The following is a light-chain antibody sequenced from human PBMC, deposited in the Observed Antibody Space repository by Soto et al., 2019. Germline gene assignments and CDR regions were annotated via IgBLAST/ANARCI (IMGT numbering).Light chain of an antibody. Sequence: EIVLRQSPGTLSLSPGERATLSCMTSQSVSNNYLAWYQQKPGQAPRLLIFGASSRATGIPDRFSGSGSGTDFTLSISRLEPEDFAVYYCQQYSSLWTFGQGTMADIK. CDR3: QQYSSLWT. CDR1: QSVSNNY. J-gene: IGKJ1*01. CDR2: GAS. V-gene: IGKV3-20*01.